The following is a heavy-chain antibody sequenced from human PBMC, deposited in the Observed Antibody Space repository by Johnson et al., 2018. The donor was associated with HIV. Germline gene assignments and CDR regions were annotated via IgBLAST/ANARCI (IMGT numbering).Heavy chain of an antibody. D-gene: IGHD1-1*01. CDR2: IYRGGST. V-gene: IGHV3-66*01. J-gene: IGHJ3*02. CDR3: ARGFLTGTPSDAFDI. CDR1: GFTVSRNY. Sequence: VQLVESGGGLVQPGGSLRLSCAASGFTVSRNYMSWVRQAPGKGLEWVSLIYRGGSTYYADSVKGRFTISRDNSKNTVYLQMNSLRAEDTAVYYCARGFLTGTPSDAFDIWGQGTMVTVSS.